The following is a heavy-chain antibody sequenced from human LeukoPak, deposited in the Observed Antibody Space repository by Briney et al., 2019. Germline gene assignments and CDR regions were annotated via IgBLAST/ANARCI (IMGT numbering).Heavy chain of an antibody. CDR3: ARGYSYGYDFDY. J-gene: IGHJ4*02. CDR2: INSDGSNT. V-gene: IGHV3-74*01. Sequence: GESLRLSCAASGFTFSSYWMHWVRQAPGKGLVWVSHINSDGSNTNYADSVKGRFTISRGNAKNTLYLQMNSLRAEDTAVYYCARGYSYGYDFDYWGQGTLLTVSS. D-gene: IGHD5-18*01. CDR1: GFTFSSYW.